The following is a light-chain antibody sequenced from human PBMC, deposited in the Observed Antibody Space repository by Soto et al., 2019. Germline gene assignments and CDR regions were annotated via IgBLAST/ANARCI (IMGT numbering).Light chain of an antibody. J-gene: IGLJ2*01. CDR3: QSYDSGLSGWL. V-gene: IGLV2-8*01. CDR1: SSDVGGYKY. CDR2: EVN. Sequence: QSALTQPPSASGSPGQSVTISCTGTSSDVGGYKYVSWYQQHPGKAPKLMIFEVNKRPSGVPDRFSGSKSGNTASLTVSGLQAEDEADYYCQSYDSGLSGWLFGGGTKLTVL.